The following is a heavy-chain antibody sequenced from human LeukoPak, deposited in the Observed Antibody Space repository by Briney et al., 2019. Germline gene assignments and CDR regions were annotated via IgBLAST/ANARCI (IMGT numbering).Heavy chain of an antibody. D-gene: IGHD3-10*01. J-gene: IGHJ5*02. CDR1: GGSISSYY. CDR3: ARTPSGSGDPHYGGWFDP. V-gene: IGHV4-59*01. CDR2: IYYSGST. Sequence: SETLSLTCTVSGGSISSYYWSWIRQPPGKGLEWIGYIYYSGSTNYNPSLKSRVTTSVDTSKNQFSLKLSSVTAADTAVYYCARTPSGSGDPHYGGWFDPWGQGTLVTVSS.